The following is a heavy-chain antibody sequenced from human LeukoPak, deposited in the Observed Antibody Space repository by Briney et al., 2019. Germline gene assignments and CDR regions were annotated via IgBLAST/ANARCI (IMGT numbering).Heavy chain of an antibody. J-gene: IGHJ5*02. V-gene: IGHV3-9*01. CDR3: AKASFNYYGSGSHWFDP. CDR1: GFTFDDYA. CDR2: ISWNSGSI. D-gene: IGHD3-10*01. Sequence: GRCLRLSCAASGFTFDDYAMQWVRQAPGKCLEWVSGISWNSGSIGYADSVKGRFTISRDNAKNSLYLQMNSLRAEDTALYYCAKASFNYYGSGSHWFDPWGQGTLVTVSS.